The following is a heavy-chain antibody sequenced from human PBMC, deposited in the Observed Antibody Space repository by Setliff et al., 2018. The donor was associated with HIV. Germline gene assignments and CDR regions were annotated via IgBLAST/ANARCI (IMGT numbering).Heavy chain of an antibody. V-gene: IGHV4-59*01. J-gene: IGHJ3*01. Sequence: PSETLSLTCTVSGGSISSYYWSWIRQPPGKGLEWIASIQYSDSSHYNPSLQSRVTISVDTSTKQFSLYLSSVNETDTAVYYCARSGYTSGFYWVFGAFGVWGQGKLVTVSS. CDR2: IQYSDSS. CDR1: GGSISSYY. CDR3: ARSGYTSGFYWVFGAFGV. D-gene: IGHD3-22*01.